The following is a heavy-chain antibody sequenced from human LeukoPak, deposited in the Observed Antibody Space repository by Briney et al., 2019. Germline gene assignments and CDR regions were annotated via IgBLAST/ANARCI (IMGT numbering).Heavy chain of an antibody. CDR3: ASNWFRGVIYYYGMDV. CDR2: INAGNGNT. Sequence: ASVKVSCKASGYTFTSYAMHWVRQAPGQRLEWMGWINAGNGNTKYSQKFQGRVTITRDTSASTAYMELSSLRSEDTAVYYCASNWFRGVIYYYGMDVWGQGTTVTVSS. J-gene: IGHJ6*02. CDR1: GYTFTSYA. D-gene: IGHD3-10*01. V-gene: IGHV1-3*01.